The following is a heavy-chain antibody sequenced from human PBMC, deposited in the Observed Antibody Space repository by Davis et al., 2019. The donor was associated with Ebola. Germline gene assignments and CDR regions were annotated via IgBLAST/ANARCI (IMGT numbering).Heavy chain of an antibody. CDR2: ISGSGGST. V-gene: IGHV3-23*01. Sequence: SPIPYRAASGVSFSTYAMSSFRQCAGTGLEWVSAISGSGGSTYYADSVKGRFTISRDNSKNTLYLQMNSLRAEDTAVYYCAKVESGYFEWLPVSYGMDVWGQGTTVTVAS. D-gene: IGHD3-9*01. J-gene: IGHJ6*02. CDR3: AKVESGYFEWLPVSYGMDV. CDR1: GVSFSTYA.